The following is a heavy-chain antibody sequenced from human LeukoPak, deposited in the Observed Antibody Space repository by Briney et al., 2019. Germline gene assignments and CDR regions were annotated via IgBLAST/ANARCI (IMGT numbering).Heavy chain of an antibody. CDR2: IYTTGNT. V-gene: IGHV4-4*07. Sequence: SETLSLTCSVSGGSISSYYWSWIRQPAGKGREWIGRIYTTGNTDYNPSLKSRVTMSVDTPKNQFSLNLSSVTAADTAVYYCARDARGWSGFDYWGQGTLVAVSS. CDR3: ARDARGWSGFDY. D-gene: IGHD3-3*01. CDR1: GGSISSYY. J-gene: IGHJ4*02.